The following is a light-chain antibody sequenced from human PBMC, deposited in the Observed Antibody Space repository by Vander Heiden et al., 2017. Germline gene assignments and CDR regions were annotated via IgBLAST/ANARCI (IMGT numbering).Light chain of an antibody. CDR3: CSYAGSSTFVV. J-gene: IGLJ2*01. Sequence: QSALTQPASVSGSPGQQITISCTGTSSDVGSYNLVSWYQQHPGKAPKLMIYEVSKRPSGVSNRFSGSKSGNTASLTISGLQAEDEADYYCCSYAGSSTFVVFGGGTKLTVL. V-gene: IGLV2-23*02. CDR2: EVS. CDR1: SSDVGSYNL.